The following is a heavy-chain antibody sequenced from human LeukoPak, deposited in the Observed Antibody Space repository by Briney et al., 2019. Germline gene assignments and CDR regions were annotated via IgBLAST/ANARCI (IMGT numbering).Heavy chain of an antibody. CDR1: GGPFSGYY. J-gene: IGHJ4*02. CDR2: INHSGST. V-gene: IGHV4-34*01. D-gene: IGHD3/OR15-3a*01. Sequence: SETLSLTCAVYGGPFSGYYWSWIRQPPGKGLEWIGEINHSGSTNYNPSLKSRVTISVDTSKNQFSLKLSSVTAADTAVYYCARTSAGLVPDYWGQGTLVTVSS. CDR3: ARTSAGLVPDY.